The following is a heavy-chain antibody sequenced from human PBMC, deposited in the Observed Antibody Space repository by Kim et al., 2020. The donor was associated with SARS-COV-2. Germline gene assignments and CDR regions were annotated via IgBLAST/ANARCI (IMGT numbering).Heavy chain of an antibody. CDR1: GGSISSSSYY. Sequence: SETLSLTCTVSGGSISSSSYYWGWIRQPPGKGLEWIGSIYYSGSTYYNPSLKSRVTISVDTSKNQFSLKLSSVTAADTAVYYCARLYRYGSGSYYYYYYGMDVWGQGTTVTVSS. CDR3: ARLYRYGSGSYYYYYYGMDV. CDR2: IYYSGST. D-gene: IGHD3-10*01. V-gene: IGHV4-39*01. J-gene: IGHJ6*02.